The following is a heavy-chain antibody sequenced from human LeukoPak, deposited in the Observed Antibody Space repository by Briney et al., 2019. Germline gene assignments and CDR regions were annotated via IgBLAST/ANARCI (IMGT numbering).Heavy chain of an antibody. Sequence: GGSLRLSCEASGFRFNEYDMHWVRQVTGKGLEWVSHIGTGTDTHYAGSVKGRFTISRDNAKNSMYLQMNSLRAEDTAVYYCARWDIRGTAHQLDYWGQGTLVTVSS. CDR2: IGTGTDT. CDR1: GFRFNEYD. D-gene: IGHD1-7*01. V-gene: IGHV3-13*01. CDR3: ARWDIRGTAHQLDY. J-gene: IGHJ4*02.